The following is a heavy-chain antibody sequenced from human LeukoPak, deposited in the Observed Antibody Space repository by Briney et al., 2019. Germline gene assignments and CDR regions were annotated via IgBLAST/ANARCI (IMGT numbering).Heavy chain of an antibody. CDR2: INPNNGGT. CDR3: ARGRGTTSSNFDY. Sequence: GASVKVSCTASGYTFTGYYMHWVRQAPGQGLEWMGWINPNNGGTNYAQKFQGRVIMTRDTSISTAYMELSRLTSDDTAVYYCARGRGTTSSNFDYRGQGTLVTVSS. J-gene: IGHJ4*02. CDR1: GYTFTGYY. D-gene: IGHD2-2*01. V-gene: IGHV1-2*02.